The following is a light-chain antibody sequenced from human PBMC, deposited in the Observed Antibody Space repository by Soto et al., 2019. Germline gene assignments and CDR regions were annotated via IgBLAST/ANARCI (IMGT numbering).Light chain of an antibody. CDR3: QQYDSSPWT. CDR1: QSVSSNY. J-gene: IGKJ1*01. CDR2: GAS. V-gene: IGKV3-20*01. Sequence: EIVLTQSPGTLSLSPGERAPLSCRASQSVSSNYLAWYQQKPGQAPRPLIYGASTRATGIPDRFSGSGSGTDFTLTISRLEPEDFAVYYCQQYDSSPWTFGQGTKVAIK.